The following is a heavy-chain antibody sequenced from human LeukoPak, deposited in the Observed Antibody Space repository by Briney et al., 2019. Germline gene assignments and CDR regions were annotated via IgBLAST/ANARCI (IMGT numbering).Heavy chain of an antibody. CDR2: FDPEDGET. V-gene: IGHV1-24*01. CDR1: GYTLTELS. CDR3: ATYVIPSGSYRSRFDY. J-gene: IGHJ4*02. Sequence: ASVKVSCKVSGYTLTELSMHWVRQAPGKGLEWMGGFDPEDGETIYAQKFQGRATMTEDTSTDTAYMELSSLRSEDTAVYYCATYVIPSGSYRSRFDYWGQGTLVTVSS. D-gene: IGHD1-26*01.